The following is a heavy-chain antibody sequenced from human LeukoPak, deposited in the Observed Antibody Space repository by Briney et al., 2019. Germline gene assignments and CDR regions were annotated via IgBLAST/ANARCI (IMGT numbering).Heavy chain of an antibody. D-gene: IGHD3-3*01. Sequence: PSETLSLTCTVSGYSISSGYYWSWIRQPPGKGLEWIGYIYYSGSTNYNPSLKSRVTISVDTSKNQFSLKLSSVTAADTAVYYCARDWSWFDPWGQGTLVTVSS. CDR1: GYSISSGYY. CDR2: IYYSGST. J-gene: IGHJ5*02. CDR3: ARDWSWFDP. V-gene: IGHV4-61*01.